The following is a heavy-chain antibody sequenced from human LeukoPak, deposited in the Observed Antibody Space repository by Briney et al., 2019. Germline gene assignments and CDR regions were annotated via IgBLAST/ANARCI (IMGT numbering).Heavy chain of an antibody. J-gene: IGHJ4*02. CDR3: ARARVGAMGD. V-gene: IGHV4-59*01. CDR1: GGSISSYY. D-gene: IGHD1-26*01. CDR2: IYYSGST. Sequence: PSETLSLTCTVSGGSISSYYWSWIRQPPGKGLEWIGYIYYSGSTNYNPSLKSRVTISVDTSKNQFSLKLSSVTAADTAVYYCARARVGAMGDWGQGTLVTVSS.